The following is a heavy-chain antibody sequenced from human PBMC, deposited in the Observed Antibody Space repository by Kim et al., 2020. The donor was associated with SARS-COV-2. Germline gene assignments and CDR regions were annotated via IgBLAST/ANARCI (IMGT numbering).Heavy chain of an antibody. CDR2: ISGSGGRT. J-gene: IGHJ5*01. V-gene: IGHV3-23*01. D-gene: IGHD6-13*01. CDR1: GFTFSSYA. Sequence: GGSLRLSCGASGFTFSSYAMSWVRQAPGKGLEWVSSISGSGGRTYYADSVKGRFTISRDNSKNTLYLQMNSLRAEDTAVYYCVKRMATGIPAAGDSWGQGTLVTVSS. CDR3: VKRMATGIPAAGDS.